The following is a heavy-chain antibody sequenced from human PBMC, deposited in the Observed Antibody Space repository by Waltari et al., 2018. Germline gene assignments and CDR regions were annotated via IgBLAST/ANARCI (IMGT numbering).Heavy chain of an antibody. J-gene: IGHJ4*02. CDR2: INAGNGNT. Sequence: QVQLVQSGAEVKKPGASVKVSCKASGYTFTSYAMHWVRQAPGQRLEWMGWINAGNGNTKYSQKFLGRVTITRDTSASTAYMELSSLRSEDTAVNYCARALGVYCSGGSCYFDYWGQGTLVTVSS. CDR1: GYTFTSYA. CDR3: ARALGVYCSGGSCYFDY. V-gene: IGHV1-3*01. D-gene: IGHD2-15*01.